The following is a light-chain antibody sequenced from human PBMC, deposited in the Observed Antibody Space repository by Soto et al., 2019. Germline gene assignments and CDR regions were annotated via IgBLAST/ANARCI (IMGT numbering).Light chain of an antibody. V-gene: IGKV2-30*01. CDR2: KAS. J-gene: IGKJ1*01. Sequence: DVVMTQSPLSLPVTLGQSASISCRSSQSLVYSDGYAYLSWFQQRPGQSPRRLIYKASNRDSGVPDRFRGSGAGTDYTLQSNRVEAGDVAVYYCMQGTHWPPTFGRGTRVEI. CDR3: MQGTHWPPT. CDR1: QSLVYSDGYAY.